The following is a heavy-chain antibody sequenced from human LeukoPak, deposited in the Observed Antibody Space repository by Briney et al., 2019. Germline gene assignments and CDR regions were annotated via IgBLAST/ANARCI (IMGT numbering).Heavy chain of an antibody. V-gene: IGHV3-21*01. J-gene: IGHJ4*02. D-gene: IGHD1-26*01. Sequence: PGGSLRLSCAASGFTFSSYSMNWVRQAPGKGLEWVSSISSSSSYIYYADSVKGRFTISRDNAKNSLYLQMNSLRAEDTAVYYCARVAATVLFGVQYWGQGTLVTVSS. CDR1: GFTFSSYS. CDR2: ISSSSSYI. CDR3: ARVAATVLFGVQY.